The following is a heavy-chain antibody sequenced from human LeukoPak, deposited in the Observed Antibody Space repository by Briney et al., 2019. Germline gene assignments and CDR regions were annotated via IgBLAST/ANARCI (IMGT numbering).Heavy chain of an antibody. CDR2: ITPILGIA. CDR3: ARGSIVATPYFFDY. Sequence: SVKVSCKASGGTFSSYAISWVRQAPGQGLEWMGRITPILGIANYAQKFQGRVTITADKSTSTAYMELSSLRSEDTAVYYCARGSIVATPYFFDYWGQGTLVTVSS. D-gene: IGHD5-12*01. CDR1: GGTFSSYA. J-gene: IGHJ4*02. V-gene: IGHV1-69*04.